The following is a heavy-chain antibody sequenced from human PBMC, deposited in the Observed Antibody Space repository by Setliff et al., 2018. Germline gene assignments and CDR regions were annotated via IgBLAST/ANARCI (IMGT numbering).Heavy chain of an antibody. Sequence: PSETLSLTCNVSGVSIANTASYWSWIRQPAGKTLEWIGQVYTSWSTNYNPSLKSRVTISLDTSKNQFSLKLSAVTAADTAVYYCARDVGGEGYFDSWGQGTLVTVS. J-gene: IGHJ4*02. D-gene: IGHD3-10*01. CDR1: GVSIANTASY. V-gene: IGHV4-61*09. CDR2: VYTSWST. CDR3: ARDVGGEGYFDS.